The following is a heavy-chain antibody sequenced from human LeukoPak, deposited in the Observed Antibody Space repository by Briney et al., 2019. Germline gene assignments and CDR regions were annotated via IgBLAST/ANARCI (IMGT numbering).Heavy chain of an antibody. V-gene: IGHV3-23*01. CDR1: EFTLRNYA. D-gene: IGHD6-13*01. CDR2: IGKSGDFT. J-gene: IGHJ4*02. CDR3: AKEELGYFDY. Sequence: GGSLRLSCAASEFTLRNYAMSWVRQAPGKGLEWVSVIGKSGDFTNYADSAKGRFTISRDTSKNTLYLQMNSLRAEDTAVYYCAKEELGYFDYWGQGVLVTVSS.